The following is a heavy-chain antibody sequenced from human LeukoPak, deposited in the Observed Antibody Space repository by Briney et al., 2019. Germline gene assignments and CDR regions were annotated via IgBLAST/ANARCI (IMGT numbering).Heavy chain of an antibody. J-gene: IGHJ6*03. CDR3: ARGKGGSQLAGLHYYYYTDV. Sequence: SETLSLTCTVSGGSISSYYWSWIRQPPGKGLEWIGYIYYSGSTNYNPSLKSRVTISVDTSKNQFSLKLSSVTAADTAVYYCARGKGGSQLAGLHYYYYTDVWGKGTTVTVSS. V-gene: IGHV4-59*01. D-gene: IGHD3-16*01. CDR2: IYYSGST. CDR1: GGSISSYY.